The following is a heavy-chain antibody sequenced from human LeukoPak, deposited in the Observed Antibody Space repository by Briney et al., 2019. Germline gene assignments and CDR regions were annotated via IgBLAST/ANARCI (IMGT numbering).Heavy chain of an antibody. V-gene: IGHV4-59*01. D-gene: IGHD3-22*01. CDR1: GGSISNYY. CDR2: ISYSGST. J-gene: IGHJ3*01. CDR3: ARGSKSADYYGTSGYAATYDAFDF. Sequence: PSETLSLTCTVSGGSISNYYWSWIRQPPGKGLEWIGYISYSGSTNYNPSLRSRVTISVDTSKNQFSLKLSSVTAADTAVYYCARGSKSADYYGTSGYAATYDAFDFWGQGTMVTVSS.